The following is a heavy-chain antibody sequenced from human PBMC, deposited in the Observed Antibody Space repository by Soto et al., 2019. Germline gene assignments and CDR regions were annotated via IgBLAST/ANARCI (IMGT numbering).Heavy chain of an antibody. J-gene: IGHJ4*02. CDR3: AREDILTGYYPYYFDY. V-gene: IGHV1-18*01. Sequence: ASVKVSCKASGYTFTSYGISWVRQAPGQGLEWMGWISAYNGNTNYAQKLQGRVTMTTDTSTSTAYMELRSLRSDDTAVYYCAREDILTGYYPYYFDYWGQGTLVTVSS. D-gene: IGHD3-9*01. CDR2: ISAYNGNT. CDR1: GYTFTSYG.